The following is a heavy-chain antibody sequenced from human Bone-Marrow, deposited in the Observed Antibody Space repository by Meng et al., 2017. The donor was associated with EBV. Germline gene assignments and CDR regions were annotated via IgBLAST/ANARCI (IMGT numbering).Heavy chain of an antibody. V-gene: IGHV4-39*01. CDR3: ARRAASWFDP. CDR2: IYHSGTT. CDR1: GESITTYTSY. D-gene: IGHD5-18*01. J-gene: IGHJ5*02. Sequence: QLHLQEPDPRLVKPSGTLSLTCPVSGESITTYTSYWGWFPQPPGKGLEWIGTIYHSGTTYYNPSLQSRVTISVDTSKNQFSLKMNSVTAADTAVYYCARRAASWFDPWGQGALVTVSS.